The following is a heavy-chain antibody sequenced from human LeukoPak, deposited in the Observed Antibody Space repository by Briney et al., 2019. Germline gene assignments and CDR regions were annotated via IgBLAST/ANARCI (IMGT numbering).Heavy chain of an antibody. CDR3: TRSPDIDILTGYSRYYFDY. J-gene: IGHJ4*02. V-gene: IGHV5-51*01. Sequence: GESLKISCKGSGYSFTNYWIGWVRQMPGKGLEWMGIIYPGDSDTRYNPSFQGQVTISADKSISTAYLQWNSLKASDTAIYYCTRSPDIDILTGYSRYYFDYWGQGTLVTVSS. CDR2: IYPGDSDT. CDR1: GYSFTNYW. D-gene: IGHD3-9*01.